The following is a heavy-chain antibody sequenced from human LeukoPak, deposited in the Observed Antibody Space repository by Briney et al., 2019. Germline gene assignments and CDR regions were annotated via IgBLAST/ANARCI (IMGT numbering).Heavy chain of an antibody. CDR1: GFTFDDYG. V-gene: IGHV3-20*04. CDR3: AREKPFYDSSGYYYPIAFDY. D-gene: IGHD3-22*01. Sequence: GGSLRLSCAASGFTFDDYGMSWVRQAPGKGLEWVSGINWNGGRTGYADSVKGRFTIARDNAKKSLYLQMNSLRAEDTALYYCAREKPFYDSSGYYYPIAFDYWGQGTLVTVSS. J-gene: IGHJ4*02. CDR2: INWNGGRT.